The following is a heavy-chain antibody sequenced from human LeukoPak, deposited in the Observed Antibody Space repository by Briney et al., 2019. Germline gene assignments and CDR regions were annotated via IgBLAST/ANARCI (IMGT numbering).Heavy chain of an antibody. CDR2: INSDGSPT. D-gene: IGHD2-15*01. V-gene: IGHV3-74*03. CDR1: GFTFSRFW. Sequence: PGGSLRLSCAASGFTFSRFWMHWVRQAPGKGLVWVSRINSDGSPTTYADSVKGRFTISRDNAKNTLYLQMNSLRAEDTAVYYCARESSSDLVYWGQGTLVTVSS. J-gene: IGHJ4*02. CDR3: ARESSSDLVY.